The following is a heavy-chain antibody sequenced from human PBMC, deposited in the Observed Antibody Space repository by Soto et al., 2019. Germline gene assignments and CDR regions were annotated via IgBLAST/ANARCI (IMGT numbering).Heavy chain of an antibody. J-gene: IGHJ4*02. CDR2: IYWDDDK. CDR3: VYRPPGLTIHY. D-gene: IGHD3-16*01. V-gene: IGHV2-5*02. CDR1: GFSLSTSGVG. Sequence: QITLRESGPTLVKPTQTLTLTCTFSGFSLSTSGVGVGWIRQPPGKALEWLTLIYWDDDKRYSPFLQSRLTITKDTSRNQVVLTMTNMDPVDTDTYYCVYRPPGLTIHYWGQGTLVTVSS.